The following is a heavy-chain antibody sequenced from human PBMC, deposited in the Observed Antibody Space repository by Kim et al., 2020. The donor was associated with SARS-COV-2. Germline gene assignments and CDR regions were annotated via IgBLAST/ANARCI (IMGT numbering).Heavy chain of an antibody. Sequence: GGSLRLSCTASGFTFGDYAMSWFRQAPGKGLEWVGFIRSKAYGGTTEYAASVKGRFTISRDDSKSIAYLQMNSLKTEDTAVYYCTREVSRVLWFGTTPGYWGQGTLVTVSS. D-gene: IGHD3-10*01. J-gene: IGHJ4*02. V-gene: IGHV3-49*03. CDR2: IRSKAYGGTT. CDR1: GFTFGDYA. CDR3: TREVSRVLWFGTTPGY.